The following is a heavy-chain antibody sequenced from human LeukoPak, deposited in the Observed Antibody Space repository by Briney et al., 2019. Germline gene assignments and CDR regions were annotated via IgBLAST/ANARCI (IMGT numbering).Heavy chain of an antibody. J-gene: IGHJ4*02. Sequence: GGSLRLSCAASGFXFNSYAMSWVRQAPGKGREWVSPISPGGSDTYYADSVRGRFTISRDNSKNTLYLQMSSLRAEDSAVYYCAKRGGYETMAAFDYWGQGTLVTVSS. CDR1: GFXFNSYA. CDR2: ISPGGSDT. CDR3: AKRGGYETMAAFDY. V-gene: IGHV3-23*01. D-gene: IGHD3-10*01.